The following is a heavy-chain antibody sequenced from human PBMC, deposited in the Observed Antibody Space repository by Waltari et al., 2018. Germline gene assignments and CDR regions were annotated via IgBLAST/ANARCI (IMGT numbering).Heavy chain of an antibody. Sequence: EVQLVESGGRLVQPGESLRLSCAASGFIFSNFGMRWVRQAPGKGLEWVSGRSGSGASTFYADSVKGRFTVSRDNSKNTLYLQMNSLRAEDTAVYYCAKDQGVGGTSNEFDYWGQGTLVTVSS. V-gene: IGHV3-23*04. CDR2: RSGSGAST. J-gene: IGHJ4*02. D-gene: IGHD1-26*01. CDR1: GFIFSNFG. CDR3: AKDQGVGGTSNEFDY.